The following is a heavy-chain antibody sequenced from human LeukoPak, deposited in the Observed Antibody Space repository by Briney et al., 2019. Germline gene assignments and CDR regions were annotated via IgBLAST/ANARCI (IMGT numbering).Heavy chain of an antibody. CDR1: GGSISSSSYY. D-gene: IGHD1-26*01. CDR2: IYYSGST. V-gene: IGHV4-39*01. CDR3: ARHKWELLYFDY. J-gene: IGHJ4*02. Sequence: SETLSLTCTVSGGSISSSSYYWGWIRQPPGKGLEWIGSIYYSGSTYYNPSLKSRVTISVDTSKNQFSLKLSSVTAADTAVYCCARHKWELLYFDYWGQGTLVTVSS.